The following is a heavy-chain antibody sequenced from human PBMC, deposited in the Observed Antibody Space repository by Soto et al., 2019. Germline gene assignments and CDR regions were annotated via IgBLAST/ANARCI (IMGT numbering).Heavy chain of an antibody. J-gene: IGHJ6*02. CDR1: GGSISSGGYY. Sequence: QVQLQESGPGLVKPSQTLSLTCIVSGGSISSGGYYWSWIRQHPGKGLEWIGYIYYSGSTYYNPSLKSRVTISVDTSKNQFSLKLSSVTAADTAVYYCAASCVGCGGFNYYGMDVWGQGTTVTVSS. V-gene: IGHV4-31*03. D-gene: IGHD2-21*01. CDR3: AASCVGCGGFNYYGMDV. CDR2: IYYSGST.